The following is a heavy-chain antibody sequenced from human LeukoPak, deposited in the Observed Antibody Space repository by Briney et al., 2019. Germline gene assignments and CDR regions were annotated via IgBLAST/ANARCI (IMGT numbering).Heavy chain of an antibody. Sequence: SVKVSCKASGGTFSSYAISWVRQAPGQGLEWMGGIIPIFGTANYAQKFQGRVTITADESTSTAYMELSSLRSEDTAVYYCARAHSGYDSDWFDPWGQGALVTVSS. CDR3: ARAHSGYDSDWFDP. CDR1: GGTFSSYA. D-gene: IGHD5-12*01. CDR2: IIPIFGTA. V-gene: IGHV1-69*01. J-gene: IGHJ5*02.